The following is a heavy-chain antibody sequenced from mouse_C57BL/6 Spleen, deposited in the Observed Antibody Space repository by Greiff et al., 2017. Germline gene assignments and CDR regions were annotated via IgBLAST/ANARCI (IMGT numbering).Heavy chain of an antibody. D-gene: IGHD3-3*01. CDR2: IYPGDGDT. J-gene: IGHJ4*01. CDR1: GYAFSSYW. V-gene: IGHV1-80*01. CDR3: ARGGDGDAMDY. Sequence: VQLQESGAELVKPGASVKISCKASGYAFSSYWMNWVKQRPGTGLEWIGQIYPGDGDTNYNGKFKGKATLTADKSSSTAYMQLSSLTSEDSAVYFCARGGDGDAMDYWGQGTAGTVSS.